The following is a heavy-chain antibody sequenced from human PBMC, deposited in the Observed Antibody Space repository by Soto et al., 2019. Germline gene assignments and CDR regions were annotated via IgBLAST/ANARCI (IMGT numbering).Heavy chain of an antibody. V-gene: IGHV3-7*01. D-gene: IGHD3-3*01. CDR2: IKQDGSEK. J-gene: IGHJ6*02. Sequence: GGSLRLSCAASGFTFSSYWMSWVRQAPGKGLEWVANIKQDGSEKYYVDSVKGRFTISRDSAKNSLYLQMNSLRAEDTAVYYCARVLYYDFWSGPIHYYYGMDVWGQGTTVTVSS. CDR3: ARVLYYDFWSGPIHYYYGMDV. CDR1: GFTFSSYW.